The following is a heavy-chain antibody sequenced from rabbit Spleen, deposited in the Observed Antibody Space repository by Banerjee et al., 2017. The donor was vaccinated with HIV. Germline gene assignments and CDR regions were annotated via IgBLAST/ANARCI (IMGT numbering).Heavy chain of an antibody. V-gene: IGHV1S45*01. CDR2: IATGIDYP. CDR1: GSSFNSGDD. D-gene: IGHD4-1*01. Sequence: QEQLVESGGDLVKPGASLTLTCTASGSSFNSGDDMRWVRQAPGKGLEWIACIATGIDYPCYVNWAKGRFTISKASSTTVTLQMTSLTVADTATYLCARDLAGAIGWNFYLWGPGTLVTVS. J-gene: IGHJ4*01. CDR3: ARDLAGAIGWNFYL.